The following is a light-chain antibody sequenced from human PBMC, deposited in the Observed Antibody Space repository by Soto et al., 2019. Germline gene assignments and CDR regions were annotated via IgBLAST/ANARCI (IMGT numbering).Light chain of an antibody. CDR2: DSS. J-gene: IGKJ1*01. CDR3: QQRSNWPRT. Sequence: EIVLTQSPATLSLSPGERATLSCRASQSVSSYLAWYQQKPGQAPRLLIYDSSNRAAGIPARFSGSGSGTDFTLTISGLELEEFAVYYCQQRSNWPRTFGQGTKVEIK. V-gene: IGKV3-11*01. CDR1: QSVSSY.